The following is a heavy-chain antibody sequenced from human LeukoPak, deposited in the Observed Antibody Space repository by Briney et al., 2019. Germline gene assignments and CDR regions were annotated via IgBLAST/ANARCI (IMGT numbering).Heavy chain of an antibody. Sequence: GGSLRLSCAAPGFTFSIYAMSWVRQAPGKGLEWVSAISGSGGSTYYADSVKGRFTISRDNSKNTLYLQMNSLRAEDTAVYYCAKDRADCSNTSCYAFFDYWGQGTLVTVSP. V-gene: IGHV3-23*01. D-gene: IGHD2-2*01. CDR1: GFTFSIYA. CDR2: ISGSGGST. CDR3: AKDRADCSNTSCYAFFDY. J-gene: IGHJ4*02.